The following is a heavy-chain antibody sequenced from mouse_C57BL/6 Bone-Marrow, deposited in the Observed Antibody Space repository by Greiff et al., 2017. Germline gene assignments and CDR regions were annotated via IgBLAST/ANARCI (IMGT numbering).Heavy chain of an antibody. CDR1: GFTFSSYA. D-gene: IGHD4-1*01. V-gene: IGHV5-9-1*02. CDR2: ISSGGDYI. J-gene: IGHJ2*01. CDR3: TRGGGNWDFDY. Sequence: EVKLVESGEGLVKPGGSLKLSCAASGFTFSSYAMSWVRQTPEKRLEWVAYISSGGDYIYYADTVKGRFTISRDNARNTLYLQMSSRKSEDTAMYYCTRGGGNWDFDYWGQGTTLTVSS.